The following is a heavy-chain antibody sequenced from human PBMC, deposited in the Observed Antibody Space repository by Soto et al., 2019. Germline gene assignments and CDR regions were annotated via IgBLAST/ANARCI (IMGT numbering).Heavy chain of an antibody. CDR2: ISGGVGRT. CDR3: ARYYDSELPDYFDY. Sequence: PGVSLRRSCAASWFTFVNYAMIWVRQSPGRGRDVVSGISGGVGRTYYADSGKGRSTRSRDNSKTTLYLQMNGLRAEDTVVYYCARYYDSELPDYFDYWGQGTLVTGS. D-gene: IGHD3-22*01. J-gene: IGHJ4*02. V-gene: IGHV3-23*01. CDR1: WFTFVNYA.